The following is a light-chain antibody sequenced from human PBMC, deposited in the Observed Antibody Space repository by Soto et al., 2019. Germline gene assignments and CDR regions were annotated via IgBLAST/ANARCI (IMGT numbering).Light chain of an antibody. CDR2: DVS. V-gene: IGLV2-14*03. CDR3: SSYGASSTL. J-gene: IGLJ2*01. Sequence: QSVLTQPASVSGSPGQSITISCTGSTSDIGGYNYVSWYQQHPGKAPKLLIYDVSYRPSGISDRFSGSKSGNTASLTISGLQPEDEADYYCSSYGASSTLFGGVTKVTVL. CDR1: TSDIGGYNY.